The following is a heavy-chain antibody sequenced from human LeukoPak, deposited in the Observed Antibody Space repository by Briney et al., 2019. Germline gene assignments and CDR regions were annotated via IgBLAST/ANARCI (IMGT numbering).Heavy chain of an antibody. D-gene: IGHD6-19*01. CDR1: GFTFSSYR. Sequence: GGSLRLSCAASGFTFSSYRMNWVRRAPGKGLEWVSSISSSSSYIYYADSVKGRFTISRDSAKNSLYLQMNSLRAEDTAVYYCAREGSGVAGHFGYWGQGTLVTVSS. V-gene: IGHV3-21*01. J-gene: IGHJ4*02. CDR3: AREGSGVAGHFGY. CDR2: ISSSSSYI.